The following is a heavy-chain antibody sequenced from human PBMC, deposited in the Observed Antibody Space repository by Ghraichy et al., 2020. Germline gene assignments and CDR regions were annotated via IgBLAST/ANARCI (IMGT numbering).Heavy chain of an antibody. CDR3: ARSQGALNA. D-gene: IGHD1-26*01. CDR1: GFTFSSYS. V-gene: IGHV3-48*02. Sequence: ESLNISCTASGFTFSSYSMNWVRQAPGKGLEWVSFISSSSSTIYSADSVKGRFTISRDNAKNSLYLQMNDLRDEETALYYCARSQGALNAWSQGTMVTVSS. J-gene: IGHJ3*01. CDR2: ISSSSSTI.